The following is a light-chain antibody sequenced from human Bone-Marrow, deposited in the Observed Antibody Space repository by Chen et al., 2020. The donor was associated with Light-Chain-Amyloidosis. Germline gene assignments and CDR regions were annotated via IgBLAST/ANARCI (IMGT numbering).Light chain of an antibody. Sequence: QSALTQPASVSGSPGPSITISCPGTSSVVGGDNHVSWYQQHPDKAPKLMIYEVTNRPSWVPDRFSGSKSDNTASLTISGLQTEDEADYFCSSYTITNTLVFGSGTRVTVL. CDR1: SSVVGGDNH. J-gene: IGLJ1*01. V-gene: IGLV2-14*01. CDR2: EVT. CDR3: SSYTITNTLV.